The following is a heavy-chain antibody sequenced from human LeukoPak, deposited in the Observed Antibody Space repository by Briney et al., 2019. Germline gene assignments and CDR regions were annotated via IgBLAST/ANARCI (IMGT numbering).Heavy chain of an antibody. Sequence: SETLSLTCTVSGYSISSGYFWGWIRQPPGKGLEWIGTISHGGSTYYNPSLKSRVTISVDTCKNQFSLNLSSVTAADTAVFYCARATVTTEGDYFDYWGQGTLVTVSS. J-gene: IGHJ4*02. CDR2: ISHGGST. CDR3: ARATVTTEGDYFDY. D-gene: IGHD4-17*01. V-gene: IGHV4-38-2*02. CDR1: GYSISSGYF.